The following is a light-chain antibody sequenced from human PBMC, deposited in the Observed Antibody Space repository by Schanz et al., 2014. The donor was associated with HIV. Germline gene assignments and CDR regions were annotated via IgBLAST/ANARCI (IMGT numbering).Light chain of an antibody. Sequence: QSALTQPASVSGSPGQSISISCTGTSGDVGSYNYVSWYQQHPGKAPKLMIYDVSNRPSGVSSRFSGSKSGNTASLTISGLQAEDEADYYCAAWDDSLNGWVFGGGTKVTVL. J-gene: IGLJ3*02. V-gene: IGLV2-14*03. CDR1: SGDVGSYNY. CDR3: AAWDDSLNGWV. CDR2: DVS.